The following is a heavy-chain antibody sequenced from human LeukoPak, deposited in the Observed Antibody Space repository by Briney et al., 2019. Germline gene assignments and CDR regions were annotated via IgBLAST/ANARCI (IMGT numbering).Heavy chain of an antibody. CDR1: GFTVSSNS. CDR2: IYSDNT. CDR3: TTGSAKMGATSGLEFDY. V-gene: IGHV3-53*01. J-gene: IGHJ4*02. Sequence: GGSLRLSCTVSGFTVSSNSMSWVRQAPGKGLEWVSFIYSDNTHYSDSVKGRFTISRDNSKNTLYLQMNSLRAEDTAVYYCTTGSAKMGATSGLEFDYWGQGTLITVSS. D-gene: IGHD1-26*01.